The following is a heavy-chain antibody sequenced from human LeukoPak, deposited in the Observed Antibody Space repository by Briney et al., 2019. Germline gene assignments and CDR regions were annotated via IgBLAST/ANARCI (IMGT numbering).Heavy chain of an antibody. V-gene: IGHV1-69*04. CDR1: GGTFSSYA. CDR3: ARGRTYYYDTGDAFDI. D-gene: IGHD3-22*01. J-gene: IGHJ3*02. Sequence: ASVKVSCKASGGTFSSYAISWVRQAPGQGLEWMGRIIPILGIANYAQKFQGRVTITADKSTSTAYMELSSLRSEDTAVYYCARGRTYYYDTGDAFDIWGQGTMVTVSS. CDR2: IIPILGIA.